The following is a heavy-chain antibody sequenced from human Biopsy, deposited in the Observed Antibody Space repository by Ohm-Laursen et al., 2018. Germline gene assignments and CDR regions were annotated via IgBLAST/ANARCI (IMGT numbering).Heavy chain of an antibody. CDR2: ISPKSGDT. D-gene: IGHD6-19*01. Sequence: GASVKVSCKVSGFSFTGYYIHWVRQAPGQGLKWMGWISPKSGDTNYAHKFQGNITMTRDTSMSTAYMEMSRLRCDDTAVYYCALQSVAQMKNFDYWGQGTLVTVSS. V-gene: IGHV1-2*02. CDR3: ALQSVAQMKNFDY. CDR1: GFSFTGYY. J-gene: IGHJ4*02.